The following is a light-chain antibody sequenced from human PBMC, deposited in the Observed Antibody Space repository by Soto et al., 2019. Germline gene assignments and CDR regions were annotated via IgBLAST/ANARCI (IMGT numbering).Light chain of an antibody. CDR3: QQYNNWPRT. Sequence: EIVMTQSPASLSVSPGERATLSCRASQSVTSNLAWYQQKPGQAPRLLIYGASSRATGIPARFSGSGSGTEFTLTSSSLQSEALAVDYCQQYNNWPRTFGQGTKVEI. CDR1: QSVTSN. CDR2: GAS. V-gene: IGKV3-15*01. J-gene: IGKJ1*01.